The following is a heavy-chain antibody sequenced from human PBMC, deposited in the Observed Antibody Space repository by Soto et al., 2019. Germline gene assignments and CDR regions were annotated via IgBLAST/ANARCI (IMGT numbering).Heavy chain of an antibody. Sequence: ASVKVSCKASGYTFTSYYMHWVRQAPGQGLEWMGIINPSGGSTSYAQKFQGRVTMTRDTSTSTVYMELSSLRSEDTAVYYCARDFFSGGSCYYYVMDVCGQGTTVTVSS. CDR1: GYTFTSYY. J-gene: IGHJ6*02. CDR3: ARDFFSGGSCYYYVMDV. D-gene: IGHD2-15*01. V-gene: IGHV1-46*01. CDR2: INPSGGST.